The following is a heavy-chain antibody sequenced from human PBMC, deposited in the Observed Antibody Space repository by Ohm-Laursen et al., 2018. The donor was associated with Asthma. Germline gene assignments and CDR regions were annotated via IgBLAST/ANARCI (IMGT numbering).Heavy chain of an antibody. Sequence: GSLRLSCSAASGFTFDNYAMTWVRQAPGRGLEWVANINQDGSIWGYVDSVKGRFAISRDNAHNSLYLQMNSLRAEDTAVYYCAVDEGGYSEYFDYWGQGTLVTVSS. CDR2: INQDGSIW. CDR1: GFTFDNYA. J-gene: IGHJ4*02. D-gene: IGHD5-18*01. V-gene: IGHV3-7*02. CDR3: AVDEGGYSEYFDY.